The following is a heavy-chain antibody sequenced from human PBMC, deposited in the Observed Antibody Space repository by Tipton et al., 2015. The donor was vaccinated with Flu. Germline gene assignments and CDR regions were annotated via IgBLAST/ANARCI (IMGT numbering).Heavy chain of an antibody. D-gene: IGHD3-10*01. Sequence: TLSLTCTVSGSSINSGSYWGWIRQFPGRGLEWIGYIYRDGSSYSNPSLRSRLTISIDASMKQFSLKLRSMTAAHTAVYYCAQRDSESYYYRGMDVWGQGTLVTV. V-gene: IGHV4-31*03. CDR1: GSSINSGSY. J-gene: IGHJ6*02. CDR3: AQRDSESYYYRGMDV. CDR2: IYRDGSS.